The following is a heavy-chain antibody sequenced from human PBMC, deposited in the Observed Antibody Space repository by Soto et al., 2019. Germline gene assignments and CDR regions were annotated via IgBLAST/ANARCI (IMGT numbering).Heavy chain of an antibody. CDR1: GYTFTGYY. Sequence: QAQLVQSGAEVKKPGASVKASCKASGYTFTGYYIHWVRQAPGQGLEWMGWINPNSGGTNYAQKCQGRVTMTRDTSITTAYMELSRLRSDDTAVYYCAREAIFIAVAGASDYGMDVWGQGTTVTVSS. D-gene: IGHD6-19*01. V-gene: IGHV1-2*02. J-gene: IGHJ6*02. CDR2: INPNSGGT. CDR3: AREAIFIAVAGASDYGMDV.